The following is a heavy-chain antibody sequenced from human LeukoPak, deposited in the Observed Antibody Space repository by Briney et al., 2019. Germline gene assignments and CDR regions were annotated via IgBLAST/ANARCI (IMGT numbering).Heavy chain of an antibody. Sequence: PSETLSLTCTVPGGSISGDYWSWIRQPPGKGLEWIGHISYSTTTNYNPSLTSRVSFSIDTSKNQFSLKLTSVSAADTAVYFCATGHSSGWFDYWGQGTLVSVSS. CDR3: ATGHSSGWFDY. CDR2: ISYSTTT. D-gene: IGHD6-19*01. CDR1: GGSISGDY. J-gene: IGHJ4*02. V-gene: IGHV4-59*01.